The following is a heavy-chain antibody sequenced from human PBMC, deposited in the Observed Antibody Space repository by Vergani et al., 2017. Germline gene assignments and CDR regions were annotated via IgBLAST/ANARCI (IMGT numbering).Heavy chain of an antibody. CDR3: ARKGVPYCSSTSCYNLFDY. V-gene: IGHV4-61*02. Sequence: QVQLQESGPGLVKPSQTLSLTCTVSGGSISSGSYYWSWIRQPAGKGLEWIGRIYTSGSTNYNPSLKSRVTISVDTSKNQFSLKLSSVTAADTAVYYCARKGVPYCSSTSCYNLFDYWGQGTLVTVSS. D-gene: IGHD2-2*02. J-gene: IGHJ4*02. CDR1: GGSISSGSYY. CDR2: IYTSGST.